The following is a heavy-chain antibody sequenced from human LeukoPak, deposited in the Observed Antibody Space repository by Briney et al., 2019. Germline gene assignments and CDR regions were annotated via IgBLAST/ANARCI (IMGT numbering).Heavy chain of an antibody. CDR3: ARVREITMIVRYFDY. CDR1: GGSISSYY. J-gene: IGHJ4*02. D-gene: IGHD3-22*01. Sequence: SETLSLACTVSGGSISSYYWSWIRQPPGKGLEWIGYIYYSGRTNYNPSLKSRVTISVDTSKNQFSLKLSSVTAADTAVYYCARVREITMIVRYFDYWGQGTLVTVSS. CDR2: IYYSGRT. V-gene: IGHV4-59*01.